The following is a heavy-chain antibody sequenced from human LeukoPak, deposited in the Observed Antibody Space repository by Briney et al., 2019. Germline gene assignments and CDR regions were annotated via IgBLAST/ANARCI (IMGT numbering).Heavy chain of an antibody. J-gene: IGHJ4*02. CDR3: ARAYYDFWSGYPTEYYFDY. CDR2: IYSGGST. CDR1: GFTVSSNY. Sequence: GGSLRLSCAASGFTVSSNYMSWVRQAPGKGLEWVSVIYSGGSTYYPDSVKSRFTISRDNSKNTLYLQMNSLRAEDTAVYYCARAYYDFWSGYPTEYYFDYWGQGTLVTVSS. V-gene: IGHV3-53*01. D-gene: IGHD3-3*01.